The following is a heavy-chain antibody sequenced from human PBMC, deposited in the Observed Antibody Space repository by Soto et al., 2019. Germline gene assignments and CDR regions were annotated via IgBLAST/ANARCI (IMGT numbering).Heavy chain of an antibody. CDR3: AAAGYDFWSGYYIRPPDAFDI. D-gene: IGHD3-3*01. V-gene: IGHV1-58*01. J-gene: IGHJ3*02. CDR2: IVVGSGNT. CDR1: GFTFTSSA. Sequence: AASVKVSCKASGFTFTSSAVQWVRQARGQRLEWIGWIVVGSGNTNYAQKFQERVTITRDMSTSTAYMELSSLRSEDTAVYYCAAAGYDFWSGYYIRPPDAFDICGQGTMVTVSS.